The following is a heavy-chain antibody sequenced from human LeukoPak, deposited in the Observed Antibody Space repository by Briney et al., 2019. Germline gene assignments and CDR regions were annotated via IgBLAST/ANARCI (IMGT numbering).Heavy chain of an antibody. CDR1: GGTFSSYA. CDR3: ARDLGYQLRWDDWFDP. D-gene: IGHD2-2*01. J-gene: IGHJ5*02. CDR2: IIPIFGTA. Sequence: SVKVSCKASGGTFSSYAMSWVRQAPGQGLEWMGMIIPIFGTANYAQKFQGRVTITADKSTSTTYIELSSLRSEDTAVYYCARDLGYQLRWDDWFDPWGQGTLVTVSS. V-gene: IGHV1-69*06.